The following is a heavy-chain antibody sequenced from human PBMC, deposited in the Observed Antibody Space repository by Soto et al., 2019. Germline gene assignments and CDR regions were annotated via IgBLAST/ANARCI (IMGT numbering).Heavy chain of an antibody. V-gene: IGHV3-23*01. CDR2: INSGGDTT. CDR1: GFTFASYT. J-gene: IGHJ4*02. CDR3: AKSGGPPASLDVYFDY. Sequence: EVQLLESGGGMVQPGESLRLSCAASGFTFASYTMTWVRQAPGKGLEWVSTINSGGDTTYYSDSVKGRFTISRDSPKNTLFLLMTSLRAVDTAVYYCAKSGGPPASLDVYFDYWGQGTLVTVSS. D-gene: IGHD2-2*01.